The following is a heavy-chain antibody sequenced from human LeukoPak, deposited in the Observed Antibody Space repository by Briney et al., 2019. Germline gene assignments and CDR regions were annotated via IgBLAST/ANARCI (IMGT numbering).Heavy chain of an antibody. J-gene: IGHJ4*02. CDR3: AKDLYGSGSYGIDY. Sequence: GGSLRLSCAASGFTYSSCGLLWVRRASAKGLEGVTVISYDGSNKYYADSVKGRFTISRDNSKNTLYLQMNSLRAEDTAVYYCAKDLYGSGSYGIDYWGQGTLVTVSS. D-gene: IGHD3-10*01. CDR1: GFTYSSCG. CDR2: ISYDGSNK. V-gene: IGHV3-30*18.